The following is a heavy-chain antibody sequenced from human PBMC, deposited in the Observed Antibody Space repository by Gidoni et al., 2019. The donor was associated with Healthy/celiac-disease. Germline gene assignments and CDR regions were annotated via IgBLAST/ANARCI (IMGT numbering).Heavy chain of an antibody. D-gene: IGHD5-12*01. Sequence: QVQLVESGGGVVQPGRSLRLSCAASGFTFSSYAMHWVRQAPGKGLEWVAVISYDGSNKYYADSVKGRFTISRDNSKNTLYLQMNSLRAEDTAVYYCASDDSGSFDYWGQGTLVTVSS. J-gene: IGHJ4*02. CDR2: ISYDGSNK. V-gene: IGHV3-30-3*01. CDR1: GFTFSSYA. CDR3: ASDDSGSFDY.